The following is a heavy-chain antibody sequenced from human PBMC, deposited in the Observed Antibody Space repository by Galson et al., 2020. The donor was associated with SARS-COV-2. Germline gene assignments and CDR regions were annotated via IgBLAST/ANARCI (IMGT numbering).Heavy chain of an antibody. CDR1: GGSISPYY. CDR2: IYYSGTT. Sequence: SETLSLTCTVSGGSISPYYWTWIRQPPGKGLEWIGYIYYSGTTNYNPSLKSRVTISVDTSKNQFSLKLTSVTAADTAVYYCAKILDYGEYGDYVLDWFDPWGQGTLVTVSS. D-gene: IGHD4-17*01. CDR3: AKILDYGEYGDYVLDWFDP. J-gene: IGHJ5*02. V-gene: IGHV4-59*01.